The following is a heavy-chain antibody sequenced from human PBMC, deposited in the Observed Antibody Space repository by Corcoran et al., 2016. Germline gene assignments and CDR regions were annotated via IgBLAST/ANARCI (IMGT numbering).Heavy chain of an antibody. CDR1: GYTFTSYG. CDR3: ARDLGSGGWGADY. D-gene: IGHD6-19*01. Sequence: QVQLVQSGAEVKKPGASVKVSCKASGYTFTSYGIRWVRQTPGQGLAWMGWISAYNGNTNYAQKLQVRVTMTTDTPTSTAYMELRSLRSADTAVDYCARDLGSGGWGADYWGQGTLVTVSS. J-gene: IGHJ4*02. V-gene: IGHV1-18*01. CDR2: ISAYNGNT.